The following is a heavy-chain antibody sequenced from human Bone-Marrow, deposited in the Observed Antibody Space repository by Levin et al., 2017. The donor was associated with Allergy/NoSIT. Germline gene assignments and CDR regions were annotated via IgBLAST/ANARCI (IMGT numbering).Heavy chain of an antibody. D-gene: IGHD4-23*01. CDR1: GGSFSNSP. J-gene: IGHJ6*02. Sequence: ASVKVSCKASGGSFSNSPICWVRQAPGQGPEWMGGIIPVFGTATYAQKFQGRVTVTADESTMTTFMEMSGLTSEDTAVYYCARGAFTARRWHHHGMDVWGQGTTVIVSS. V-gene: IGHV1-69*13. CDR2: IIPVFGTA. CDR3: ARGAFTARRWHHHGMDV.